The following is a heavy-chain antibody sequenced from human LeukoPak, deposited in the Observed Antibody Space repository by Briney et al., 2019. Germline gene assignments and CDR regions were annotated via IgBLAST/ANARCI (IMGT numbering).Heavy chain of an antibody. J-gene: IGHJ5*02. CDR3: ARVRHYYDSSGYEVFWFDP. V-gene: IGHV3-48*04. CDR1: GFTFSAYA. D-gene: IGHD3-22*01. CDR2: ISSTGATI. Sequence: GGSLRLSCGASGFTFSAYAFNWVRQAPGKGLQWVSYISSTGATIYCADTVKGRFTISRDNAKNSLYLQMTSLRAEDTAVYYCARVRHYYDSSGYEVFWFDPWGQGTLVTVSS.